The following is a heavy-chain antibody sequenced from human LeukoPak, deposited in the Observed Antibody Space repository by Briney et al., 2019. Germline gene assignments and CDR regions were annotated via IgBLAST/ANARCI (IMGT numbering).Heavy chain of an antibody. CDR2: IGGSDGST. CDR3: AREGPRGNSQFDY. J-gene: IGHJ4*02. V-gene: IGHV3-23*01. CDR1: GFTFSSYA. D-gene: IGHD2/OR15-2a*01. Sequence: GGSLRLSCAASGFTFSSYAMSWVRQAPGKGLEWVSAIGGSDGSTYYADSVKGRLTISRDNSKNTLYLQMNSLRAEDTAVYYCAREGPRGNSQFDYWGQGTLVTVSS.